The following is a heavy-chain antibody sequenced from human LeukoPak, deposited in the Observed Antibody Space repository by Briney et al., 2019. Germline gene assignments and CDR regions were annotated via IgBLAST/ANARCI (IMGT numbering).Heavy chain of an antibody. CDR1: GGSISRYY. CDR2: IHYSGST. D-gene: IGHD3-22*01. CDR3: ASESITMIVVAHNWFDP. V-gene: IGHV4-59*01. J-gene: IGHJ5*02. Sequence: PSETLSLTCTVSGGSISRYYWSWIRQPPGKGLEWIGYIHYSGSTNYNPSLKSRVTISADTSKNQFSLKLSSVTAADTAVYYCASESITMIVVAHNWFDPWGQGTLVTVSS.